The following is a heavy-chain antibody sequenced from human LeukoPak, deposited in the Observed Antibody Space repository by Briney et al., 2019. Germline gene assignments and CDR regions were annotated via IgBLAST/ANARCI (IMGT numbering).Heavy chain of an antibody. Sequence: SETLSLTCTVSGDSISTGGYYWSWIRQYPGKGLEWIGYIYYSGSTAYNPSLKSRVAISVATSKNQFSLKLTSVTAADTAVYYCARVLVVVPTAIQVVYYFDYWGQGALVTVSS. J-gene: IGHJ4*02. D-gene: IGHD2-2*02. CDR2: IYYSGST. CDR3: ARVLVVVPTAIQVVYYFDY. CDR1: GDSISTGGYY. V-gene: IGHV4-31*03.